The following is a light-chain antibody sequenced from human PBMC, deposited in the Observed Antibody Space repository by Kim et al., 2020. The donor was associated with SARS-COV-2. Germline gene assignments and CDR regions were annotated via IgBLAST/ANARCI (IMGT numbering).Light chain of an antibody. CDR1: NIGSKS. CDR2: YDS. CDR3: QMWDSSSDHRV. J-gene: IGLJ3*02. Sequence: APGKTAWITCGGNNIGSKSVPWYQQKPGQAPVLVIYYDSDRPSGIPERFSGSNSGNTATLTISRVEAGDEADYYCQMWDSSSDHRVFGGGTQLTVL. V-gene: IGLV3-21*04.